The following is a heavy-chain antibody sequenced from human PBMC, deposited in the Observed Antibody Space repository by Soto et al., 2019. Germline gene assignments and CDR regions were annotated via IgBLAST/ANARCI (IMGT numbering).Heavy chain of an antibody. V-gene: IGHV4-39*01. J-gene: IGHJ6*02. CDR2: IFYFGST. CDR1: GGSISSDTYY. Sequence: PSETLSLTCTVSGGSISSDTYYWGWIRQPPGKGLELIGCIFYFGSTYYNPSLKSRITISVDTSKNQFSLELSSVTAADTAVYYCARHGQDTAMVRTYYYYAMDVWGQGTTVTVSS. CDR3: ARHGQDTAMVRTYYYYAMDV. D-gene: IGHD5-18*01.